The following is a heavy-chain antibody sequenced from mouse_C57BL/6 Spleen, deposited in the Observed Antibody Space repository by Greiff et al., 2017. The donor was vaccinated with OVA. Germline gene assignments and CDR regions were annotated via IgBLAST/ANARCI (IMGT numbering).Heavy chain of an antibody. J-gene: IGHJ2*01. CDR3: TRGTGDY. V-gene: IGHV1-15*01. CDR2: IDPETGGT. D-gene: IGHD3-3*01. CDR1: GYTFTDYE. Sequence: VQLQESGAELVRPGASVTLSCKASGYTFTDYEMHWVKQTPVHGLEWIGAIDPETGGTAYNQKFKGKAILTADKSSSTAYMELRSLTSEDSAVYYCTRGTGDYWGQGTTLTVSS.